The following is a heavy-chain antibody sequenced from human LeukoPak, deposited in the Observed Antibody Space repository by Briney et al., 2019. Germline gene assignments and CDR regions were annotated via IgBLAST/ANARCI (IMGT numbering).Heavy chain of an antibody. D-gene: IGHD4-17*01. CDR2: INHSGST. Sequence: SETLSLTCAVYGGSFSGYYWSWIRQPPGKGLEWIGEINHSGSTNYNPSLKSRVTISVDTSKNQFSLKLSSVTATDTAVYYCARVSGDYSFDYWGQETLVTVSS. CDR1: GGSFSGYY. J-gene: IGHJ4*02. V-gene: IGHV4-34*01. CDR3: ARVSGDYSFDY.